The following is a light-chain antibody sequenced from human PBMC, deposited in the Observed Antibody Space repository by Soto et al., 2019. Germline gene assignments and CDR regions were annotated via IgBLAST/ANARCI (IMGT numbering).Light chain of an antibody. CDR2: KAS. Sequence: DVQMTQSPSTLSASVGDRVTITCRASQTINNWLAWFQQKPGKAPKLLIYKASSLETGVPSRFSGSGSGTEFTLTISSLQPDDVATYYGQHYNDYAITWTFGLGTKVEIK. CDR3: QHYNDYAITWT. CDR1: QTINNW. J-gene: IGKJ1*01. V-gene: IGKV1-5*03.